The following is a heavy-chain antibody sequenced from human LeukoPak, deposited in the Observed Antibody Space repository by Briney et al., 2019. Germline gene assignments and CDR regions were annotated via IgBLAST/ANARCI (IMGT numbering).Heavy chain of an antibody. CDR3: ARGPMVRGVIIDNRFDP. V-gene: IGHV1-69*05. CDR2: IIPIFGTA. CDR1: GGTFSSYA. Sequence: SVKVSCKASGGTFSSYAISWVRQAPGQGLEWMGRIIPIFGTANYAQKFQGRVTITTDESTSTAYMELSSLRSEDTAVYYCARGPMVRGVIIDNRFDPWGQGTLVTVSS. D-gene: IGHD3-10*01. J-gene: IGHJ5*02.